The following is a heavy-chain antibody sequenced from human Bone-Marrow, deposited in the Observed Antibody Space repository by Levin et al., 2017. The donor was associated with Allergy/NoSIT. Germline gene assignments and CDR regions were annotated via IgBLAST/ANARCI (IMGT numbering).Heavy chain of an antibody. Sequence: GESLKISCVASGYTFSSYGLHWVRQAPGKGLEWVAVIWYDGSNKYYGDSVKGRFTISRDNSKNTLYLQMNSLRVEDTAVYYCARVVGQQTPAGGNHDDGMDVWGQGTTVTVSS. CDR3: ARVVGQQTPAGGNHDDGMDV. D-gene: IGHD6-13*01. CDR2: IWYDGSNK. CDR1: GYTFSSYG. J-gene: IGHJ6*02. V-gene: IGHV3-33*01.